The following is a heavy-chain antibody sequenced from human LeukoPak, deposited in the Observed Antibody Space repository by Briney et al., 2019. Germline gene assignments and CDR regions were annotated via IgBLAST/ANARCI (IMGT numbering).Heavy chain of an antibody. Sequence: SETLSLTCTVSGGSISSYYWSWIRQPPGKGLEWIGEIYHSGSTNYNPSLKSRVTISVDKSKNQFSLKLSSVTAADTAVYYCATYMATTVTTGAISYWGQGTLVTVSS. J-gene: IGHJ4*02. D-gene: IGHD4-17*01. CDR1: GGSISSYY. CDR3: ATYMATTVTTGAISY. CDR2: IYHSGST. V-gene: IGHV4-59*12.